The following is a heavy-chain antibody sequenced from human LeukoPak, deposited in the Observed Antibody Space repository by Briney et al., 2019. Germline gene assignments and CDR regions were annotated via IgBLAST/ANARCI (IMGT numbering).Heavy chain of an antibody. CDR2: ISGSGGST. CDR3: AKDFSYYGSGSTGY. V-gene: IGHV3-23*01. Sequence: GGSLRLSCAAPGFTFSSYAMSWVRQAPGKGLEWVSAISGSGGSTYYADSVKGRFTISRDNSKNTLYLQMNSLRAEDTAVYYCAKDFSYYGSGSTGYWGQGTLVTVSS. CDR1: GFTFSSYA. D-gene: IGHD3-10*01. J-gene: IGHJ4*02.